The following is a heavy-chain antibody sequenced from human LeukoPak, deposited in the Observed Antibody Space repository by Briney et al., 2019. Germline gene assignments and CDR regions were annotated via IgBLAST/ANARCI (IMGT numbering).Heavy chain of an antibody. CDR1: GFTFSSFW. J-gene: IGHJ4*02. V-gene: IGHV3-74*01. Sequence: PGGSLRLSCAASGFTFSSFWMYWVRQVPGEGLVWVSRIKPDGSSTSYADSVKGRFTISRDNAKNTLYLQMNSLRAEDTAVYYCAKKGYAGSGTYSYYFDYWGQGTLVTVSS. CDR3: AKKGYAGSGTYSYYFDY. CDR2: IKPDGSST. D-gene: IGHD3-10*01.